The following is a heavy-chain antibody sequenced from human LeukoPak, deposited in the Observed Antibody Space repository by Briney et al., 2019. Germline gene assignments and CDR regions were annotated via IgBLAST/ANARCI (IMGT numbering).Heavy chain of an antibody. CDR2: INHSGST. CDR3: ARGRYGGYFDY. D-gene: IGHD3-10*01. V-gene: IGHV4-34*01. J-gene: IGHJ4*02. CDR1: GVSFSGYY. Sequence: PSETLSHTCAVYGVSFSGYYWSWIRQPPGKGLEWIGEINHSGSTNYNPSLKSRVTISVDTSKNQFSLKLSSVTAADTAVYYCARGRYGGYFDYWGQGTLVTVSS.